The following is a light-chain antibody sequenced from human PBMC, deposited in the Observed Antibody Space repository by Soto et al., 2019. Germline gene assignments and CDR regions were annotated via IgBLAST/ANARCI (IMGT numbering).Light chain of an antibody. Sequence: EIVMTQSPATLSVSPGERATLSCRASQSVSSNLAWYQQKPGQAPRLLIYGASTRATGIPARFSGSGSGTEFTLTISSLQSVDLAVYYRLKYNNWPRFRQGTRLEI. CDR2: GAS. V-gene: IGKV3-15*01. CDR1: QSVSSN. CDR3: LKYNNWPR. J-gene: IGKJ5*01.